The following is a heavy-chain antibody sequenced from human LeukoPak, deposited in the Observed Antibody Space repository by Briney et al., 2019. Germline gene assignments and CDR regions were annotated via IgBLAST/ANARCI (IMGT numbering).Heavy chain of an antibody. J-gene: IGHJ4*02. CDR2: IDPDGSEK. D-gene: IGHD3-10*01. Sequence: PGGSLRLSCAASGFTFNSYWMSWVRQAPGTGLEWVANIDPDGSEKQYGDSVKGRFTTSRGNAKNSLYLQMNSLRAEDTAIYYCARIYYFGDNNWRYFDNWGQGTLVTVSS. V-gene: IGHV3-7*01. CDR1: GFTFNSYW. CDR3: ARIYYFGDNNWRYFDN.